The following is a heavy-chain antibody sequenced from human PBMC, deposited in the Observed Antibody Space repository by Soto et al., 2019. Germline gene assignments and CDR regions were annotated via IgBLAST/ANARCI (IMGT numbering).Heavy chain of an antibody. CDR1: GFTFSSYA. Sequence: PGGSLRLSCAASGFTFSSYAMGWVRQAPGKGLEWISVIIGSGTTTYYADSVKGRFTISRDNSKNSLYLQMNGLRAEDTAVYYCARPPFYYDSSYSGYWGQGTLVTVSS. J-gene: IGHJ4*02. D-gene: IGHD3-22*01. V-gene: IGHV3-23*01. CDR3: ARPPFYYDSSYSGY. CDR2: IIGSGTTT.